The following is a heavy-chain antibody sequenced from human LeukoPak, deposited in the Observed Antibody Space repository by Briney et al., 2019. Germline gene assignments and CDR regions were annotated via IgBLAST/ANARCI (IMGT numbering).Heavy chain of an antibody. J-gene: IGHJ6*03. CDR3: ARDPWGDQSGSVDYYYYMDV. D-gene: IGHD3-3*01. CDR1: GFTFSTYG. Sequence: GGSLRLSCTASGFTFSTYGLHWVRQAPGKGLESVAIISYDGNKKFYADSVKGRFTISRDNSKNTLYLQMSSLRAEDTAVYHCARDPWGDQSGSVDYYYYMDVWGKGTTVTVSS. CDR2: ISYDGNKK. V-gene: IGHV3-30*15.